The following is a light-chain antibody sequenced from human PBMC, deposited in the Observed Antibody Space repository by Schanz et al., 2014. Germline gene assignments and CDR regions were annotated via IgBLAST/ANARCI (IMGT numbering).Light chain of an antibody. V-gene: IGKV3-20*01. CDR3: QQYGDSPYT. J-gene: IGKJ2*01. CDR1: QTVSNY. Sequence: PGEGATLSCRASQTVSNYLAWYQQKPGQAPRLLIYAASRRATGIPDRVSGSGSGTEFTLTVTRLEPEDSAVYYCQQYGDSPYTFGQGTKLEIK. CDR2: AAS.